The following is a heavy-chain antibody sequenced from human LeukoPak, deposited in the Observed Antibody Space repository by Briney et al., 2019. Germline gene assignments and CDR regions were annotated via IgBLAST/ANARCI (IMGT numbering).Heavy chain of an antibody. Sequence: LRLSCAASGGTFSGYGRHWFRQAPGKGLEWLGVIWYDGSKKYYADSVKGRFTISRDNSKNTLYPQMDSLRAEDTAVYYCARYNTGSVDYWGQGTLVTVSS. D-gene: IGHD2-8*02. V-gene: IGHV3-33*01. CDR1: GGTFSGYG. CDR2: IWYDGSKK. J-gene: IGHJ4*02. CDR3: ARYNTGSVDY.